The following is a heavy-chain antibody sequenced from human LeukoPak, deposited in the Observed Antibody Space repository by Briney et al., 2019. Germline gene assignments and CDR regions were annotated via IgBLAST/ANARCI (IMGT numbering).Heavy chain of an antibody. Sequence: HPGGSLRLSCAASGFTFNSYAMSWVRQAPGKGLEWVSSITISGGNTYYADSVKGRFTISRDNSKNTLYLQMNSLRAEDTAVYYCAKDLLAATIDYYFDYWGQGTLVTVSS. CDR3: AKDLLAATIDYYFDY. D-gene: IGHD5-12*01. J-gene: IGHJ4*02. CDR2: ITISGGNT. CDR1: GFTFNSYA. V-gene: IGHV3-23*01.